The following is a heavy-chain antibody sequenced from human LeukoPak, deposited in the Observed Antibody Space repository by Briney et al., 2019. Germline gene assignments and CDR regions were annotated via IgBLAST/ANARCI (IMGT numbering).Heavy chain of an antibody. Sequence: GASVKVSCKASGYTFTGYYMHWVRQAPGQGLEWMGWINPNSGGTNYAQKFQGRVTMTRDTSISTAYMELSRLRSDDTAVYYCARDTPTYYYDGSGYYYSDYWGQGTLVTVSS. V-gene: IGHV1-2*02. J-gene: IGHJ4*02. CDR1: GYTFTGYY. CDR2: INPNSGGT. D-gene: IGHD3-22*01. CDR3: ARDTPTYYYDGSGYYYSDY.